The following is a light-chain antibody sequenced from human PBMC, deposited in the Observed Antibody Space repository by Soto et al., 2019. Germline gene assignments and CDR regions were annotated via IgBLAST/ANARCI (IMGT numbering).Light chain of an antibody. J-gene: IGKJ5*01. CDR3: QQRSNWIT. V-gene: IGKV3-11*01. CDR2: DAS. CDR1: QSVSSY. Sequence: EIVLTQSPATLSLSPGERATLSCRASQSVSSYLAWYQQKPGQAPRLLIYDASNRATGIPARFSRSGSWTDFTLTISSLEPEDFAVYYCQQRSNWITFGQGTRLEIK.